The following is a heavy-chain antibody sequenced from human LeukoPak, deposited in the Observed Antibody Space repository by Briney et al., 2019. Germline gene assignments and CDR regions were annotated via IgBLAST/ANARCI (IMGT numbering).Heavy chain of an antibody. CDR2: INGGGVNT. Sequence: GGSLRLSCAASGFTFSSYAMSWVRQAPGKGLEWVSTINGGGVNTHYADSVGGRFTISRDNSKNTLFLQMDSLRDEDTAVYYCAKDLYSNYGPADYWGQGNLVTVSS. V-gene: IGHV3-23*01. D-gene: IGHD4-11*01. CDR1: GFTFSSYA. J-gene: IGHJ4*02. CDR3: AKDLYSNYGPADY.